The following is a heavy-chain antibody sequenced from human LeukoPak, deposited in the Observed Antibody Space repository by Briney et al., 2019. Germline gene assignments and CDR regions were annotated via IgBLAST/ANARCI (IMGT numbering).Heavy chain of an antibody. Sequence: GGSLRLSCAASGFTFSSYAMSWVRQAPGKGLEWVSAISGSGGSTYYADSVKGRFTIPRDNSKNTLYMQMNSLKAEDTAVYYCAKKIRGYSAYDNLDYWGQGTLVTVSS. CDR1: GFTFSSYA. D-gene: IGHD5-12*01. CDR3: AKKIRGYSAYDNLDY. V-gene: IGHV3-23*01. J-gene: IGHJ4*02. CDR2: ISGSGGST.